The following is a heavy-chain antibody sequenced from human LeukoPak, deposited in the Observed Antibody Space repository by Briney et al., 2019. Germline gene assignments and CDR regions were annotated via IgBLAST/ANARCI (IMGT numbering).Heavy chain of an antibody. Sequence: GGSLRLSCAASGFTFSSYWMHWVRQAPGKGLVWVSRINSDGSSTSYADSVKGRFTISRDNAKNTLYLQMNSLRAEDTAVYYCARGRSIAARLDSWGQGTLVTVSS. CDR1: GFTFSSYW. D-gene: IGHD6-6*01. J-gene: IGHJ5*01. CDR2: INSDGSST. V-gene: IGHV3-74*01. CDR3: ARGRSIAARLDS.